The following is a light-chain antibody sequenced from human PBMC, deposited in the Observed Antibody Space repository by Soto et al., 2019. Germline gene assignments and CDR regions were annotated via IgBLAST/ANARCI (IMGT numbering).Light chain of an antibody. J-gene: IGLJ2*01. Sequence: QSVLKQPPSVSGAPGQRVTISCTGSSSNIGASYGVHWYHQLPGTAPKLLIYGNSNRPSGVPDRFSGSQSGTSASLAITGLQAEDEANYYCQSYDSSLSGVVFGGGTKLTVL. CDR2: GNS. CDR3: QSYDSSLSGVV. V-gene: IGLV1-40*01. CDR1: SSNIGASYG.